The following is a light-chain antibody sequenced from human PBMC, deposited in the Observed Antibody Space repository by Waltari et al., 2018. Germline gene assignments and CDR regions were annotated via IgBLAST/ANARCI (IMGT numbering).Light chain of an antibody. CDR2: GAS. CDR3: QQYNDLPQYT. Sequence: EIVMTQYPAPLSVCRGERATLACRASQSVRSSLAWYQQKPGQVPRLLIYGASTRAPDIPARFSGSGSGTEFTLTISSLQSEDFAVYYCQQYNDLPQYTFGQGTKLDIK. V-gene: IGKV3-15*01. J-gene: IGKJ2*01. CDR1: QSVRSS.